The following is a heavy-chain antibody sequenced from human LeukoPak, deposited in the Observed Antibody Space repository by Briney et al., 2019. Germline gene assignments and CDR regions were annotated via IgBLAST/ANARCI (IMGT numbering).Heavy chain of an antibody. V-gene: IGHV3-11*04. CDR2: IRRGGSSK. J-gene: IGHJ6*02. CDR1: GFSFSDYY. D-gene: IGHD3-10*01. Sequence: PGGSLRLSSAASGFSFSDYYMSWIRQAPGKGLEWVSSIRRGGSSKYSADSVKGRFTISRDNAKNTLYLQMNSLRAEDTAVYYCARDSVPLYYYGSGSYYARIADYYGMDVWGQGTTVTVSS. CDR3: ARDSVPLYYYGSGSYYARIADYYGMDV.